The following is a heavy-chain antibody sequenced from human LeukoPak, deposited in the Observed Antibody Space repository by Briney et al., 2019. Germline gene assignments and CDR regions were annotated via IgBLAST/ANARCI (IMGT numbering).Heavy chain of an antibody. V-gene: IGHV1-18*01. CDR1: GYTFTSYG. Sequence: GASVKVSCKASGYTFTSYGISWVRQAPGQGLEWMGWISAYNGNTHYAQKLQGRVTMTTDTSTSTAYMELRSLRSDDTAVYYCARRVVPAAMEGYYYYGMDVWGQGTTVTVSS. CDR3: ARRVVPAAMEGYYYYGMDV. J-gene: IGHJ6*02. D-gene: IGHD2-2*01. CDR2: ISAYNGNT.